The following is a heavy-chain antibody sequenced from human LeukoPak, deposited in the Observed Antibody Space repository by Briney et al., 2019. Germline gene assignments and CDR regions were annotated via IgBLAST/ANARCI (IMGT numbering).Heavy chain of an antibody. CDR3: ARASGLDY. J-gene: IGHJ4*02. CDR1: RFTFSSYE. D-gene: IGHD3/OR15-3a*01. CDR2: ISSSGSST. Sequence: GGSLRLSCATSRFTFSSYEMNWVRQAPGKGLEWVSYISSSGSSTYYAVSVKGRFTISRDNAKNSLYLQMSSLRAEDTAVYYCARASGLDYWGQGTLVTVSS. V-gene: IGHV3-48*03.